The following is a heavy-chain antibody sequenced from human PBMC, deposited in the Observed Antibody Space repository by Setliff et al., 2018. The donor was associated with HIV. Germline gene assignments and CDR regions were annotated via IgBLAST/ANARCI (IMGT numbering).Heavy chain of an antibody. CDR3: ARGRYYYDSSGYRAFDI. J-gene: IGHJ3*02. D-gene: IGHD3-22*01. Sequence: GASVKVSCKASGYTFTSYDINWVRQATGQGLEWMGWMTPNSGNTGYAQKFQGRVTMTRNTSISTAYMELSSLRSEDTAVYYCARGRYYYDSSGYRAFDIWGQGTMVTVSS. V-gene: IGHV1-8*02. CDR1: GYTFTSYD. CDR2: MTPNSGNT.